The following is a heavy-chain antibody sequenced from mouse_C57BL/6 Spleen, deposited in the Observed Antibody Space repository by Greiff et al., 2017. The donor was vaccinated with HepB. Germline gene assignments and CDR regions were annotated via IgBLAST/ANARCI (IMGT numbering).Heavy chain of an antibody. J-gene: IGHJ2*01. CDR2: ISSGSSTI. CDR3: AGVGYYGSSPYYFDY. D-gene: IGHD1-1*01. V-gene: IGHV5-17*01. CDR1: GFTFSDYG. Sequence: EVQGVESGGGLVKPGGSLKLSCAASGFTFSDYGMHWVRQAPEKGLEWVAYISSGSSTIYYADTVKGRFTISRDTATNTLFLQMTSLRSEDTAMYYCAGVGYYGSSPYYFDYWGQGTTLTVSS.